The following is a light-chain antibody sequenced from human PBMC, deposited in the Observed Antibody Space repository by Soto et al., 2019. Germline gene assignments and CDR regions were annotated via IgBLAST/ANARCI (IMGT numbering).Light chain of an antibody. J-gene: IGKJ4*01. CDR3: QQRSNWPGLT. CDR2: GAS. Sequence: ETVLTQSPATKSRSPGERAILFCXXSQSVGTSLAWFQQKPGQAPRLLIYGASTRATGIPARFSGSGSGTDFTLTISSLEPEDFAVYYCQQRSNWPGLTFGGGTKVDIK. V-gene: IGKV3-11*01. CDR1: QSVGTS.